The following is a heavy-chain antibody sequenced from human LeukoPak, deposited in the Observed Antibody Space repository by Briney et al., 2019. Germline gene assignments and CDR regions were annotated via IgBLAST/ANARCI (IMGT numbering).Heavy chain of an antibody. V-gene: IGHV1-2*02. CDR1: GYIFTGYY. CDR2: INPNSGGT. J-gene: IGHJ4*02. Sequence: GASVKVSRKASGYIFTGYYMHWVRQAPGQGLEWMGWINPNSGGTNSAQKFQGRVTMTRDTSISTAYMELSRLRSDDTAVYYCARGGDRGYDYCLDYWGQGTLVTVSS. D-gene: IGHD5-12*01. CDR3: ARGGDRGYDYCLDY.